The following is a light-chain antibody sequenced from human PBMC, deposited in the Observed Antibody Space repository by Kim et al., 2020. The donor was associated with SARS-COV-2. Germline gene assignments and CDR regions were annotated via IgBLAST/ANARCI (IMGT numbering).Light chain of an antibody. Sequence: DIQLTQSSLSVSVGDSVSITCRASQTIRKFLNWYQHRPGKAPNVLLYGASFLHSGAPLRFSGNGSGTDFSLTITSLQPDDFATYYCQQDYSIPRTFVQGTRLGIK. CDR1: QTIRKF. J-gene: IGKJ5*01. CDR2: GAS. V-gene: IGKV1-39*01. CDR3: QQDYSIPRT.